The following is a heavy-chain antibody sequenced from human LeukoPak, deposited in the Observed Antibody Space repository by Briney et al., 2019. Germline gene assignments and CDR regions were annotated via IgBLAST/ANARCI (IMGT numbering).Heavy chain of an antibody. D-gene: IGHD6-19*01. Sequence: SETLSLTCTVSGGSISSHSYYYWTWVRQPAGKELEWIGRVSTSGSTNYNPSLKSRVTISVDTSKNQFSLKLSSVTAADTAVYYCARDYVGYSSGWYAAFDIWGQGTMVTVSS. J-gene: IGHJ3*02. CDR1: GGSISSHSYY. CDR2: VSTSGST. V-gene: IGHV4-61*02. CDR3: ARDYVGYSSGWYAAFDI.